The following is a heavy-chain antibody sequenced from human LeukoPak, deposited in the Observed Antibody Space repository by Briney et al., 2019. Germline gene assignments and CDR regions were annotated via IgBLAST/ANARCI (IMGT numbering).Heavy chain of an antibody. D-gene: IGHD6-6*01. CDR3: ASSAAIAARGPSFDY. Sequence: MASETLSLTCTVSGGSISSYYWSWIRQPPGKGLEWIGYIYYSGSTNYNPSLKSRVTISVDTSKNQFSLKLSSVTAADTAVYYCASSAAIAARGPSFDYWGQGTLVTVSS. V-gene: IGHV4-59*08. J-gene: IGHJ4*02. CDR2: IYYSGST. CDR1: GGSISSYY.